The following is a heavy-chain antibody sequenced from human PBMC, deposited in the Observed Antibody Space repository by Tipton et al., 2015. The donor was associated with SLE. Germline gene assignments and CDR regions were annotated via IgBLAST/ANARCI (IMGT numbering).Heavy chain of an antibody. CDR3: ARGSVIVIVSFGVDV. CDR2: MNPNSGNT. CDR1: GNAFTNYD. D-gene: IGHD3-16*02. V-gene: IGHV1-8*01. Sequence: QSGPEVKKPGASVKVSCKDSGNAFTNYDINWVRQATGQGLEWMGWMNPNSGNTGCAQKFQCRVTMTRNTSISTAYMELRTLRYEDTAVYFCARGSVIVIVSFGVDVLGQGTSVIVSS. J-gene: IGHJ6*02.